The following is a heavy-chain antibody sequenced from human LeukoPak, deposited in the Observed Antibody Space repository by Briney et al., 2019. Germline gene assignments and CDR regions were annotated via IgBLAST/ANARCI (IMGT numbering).Heavy chain of an antibody. CDR1: GFTFSSYS. V-gene: IGHV3-21*01. CDR3: AREDYGSGGYYFDY. J-gene: IGHJ4*02. CDR2: ISSRSSSI. Sequence: GGSLRLSCAASGFTFSSYSMNWVRQAPGKGLEWVSSISSRSSSIYYADSVKGRFAISRDNAKNSLYLQMNSLRAEDTAVYYCAREDYGSGGYYFDYWGQGTLVTVSS. D-gene: IGHD3-10*01.